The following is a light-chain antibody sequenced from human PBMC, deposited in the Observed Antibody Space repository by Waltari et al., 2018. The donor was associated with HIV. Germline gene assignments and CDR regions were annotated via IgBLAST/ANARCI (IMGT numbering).Light chain of an antibody. CDR1: SSNIGAGYD. CDR2: GTT. CDR3: QSYDSSLSGWVV. J-gene: IGLJ2*01. Sequence: QSVLTQPPSVSGAPGQRVTISCTGSSSNIGAGYDVHWYQQLPGTAPTLLIYGTTKRPSGVPDRFSGSKSGTSASLAITGLQAEDEAEYYCQSYDSSLSGWVVFGGGTKVTVL. V-gene: IGLV1-40*01.